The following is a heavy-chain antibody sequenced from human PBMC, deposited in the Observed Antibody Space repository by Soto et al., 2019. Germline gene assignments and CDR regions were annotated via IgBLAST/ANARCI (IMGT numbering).Heavy chain of an antibody. V-gene: IGHV1-18*04. J-gene: IGHJ6*02. CDR2: ISAYNGNT. D-gene: IGHD5-18*01. CDR1: GYTFTSYG. Sequence: ASVKVSCKASGYTFTSYGISWVRQAPGQGLEWMGWISAYNGNTNYAQKLQGRVTMTTDTSTSTAYMELRSLRSDDTAVYYCARDLPIQLVRNYYGMDVWGQGTTVTVS. CDR3: ARDLPIQLVRNYYGMDV.